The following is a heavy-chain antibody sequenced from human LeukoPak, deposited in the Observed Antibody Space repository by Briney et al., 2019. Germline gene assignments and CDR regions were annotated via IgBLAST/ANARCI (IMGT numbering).Heavy chain of an antibody. CDR1: GFTVSSNE. CDR3: ASTMYTSAPTFDY. J-gene: IGHJ4*02. V-gene: IGHV3-38-3*01. CDR2: ISGGST. Sequence: GGSLRLSCAASGFTVSSNEMSWVRQAPGKGLEWVSSISGGSTYYADSRKGRFTISRDSSINALFLEMNSLRAEDTAVYYCASTMYTSAPTFDYWGQGTLVTVSS. D-gene: IGHD6-25*01.